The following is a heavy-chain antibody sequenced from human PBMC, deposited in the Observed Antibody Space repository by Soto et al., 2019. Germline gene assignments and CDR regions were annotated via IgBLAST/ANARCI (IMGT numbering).Heavy chain of an antibody. CDR1: GGSISSNSHY. CDR3: ARLFTESYYIDS. V-gene: IGHV4-39*01. D-gene: IGHD1-26*01. Sequence: PSETLSLTCTVSGGSISSNSHYWGWIRQPPGKGLEWIGSVFKSGSTKYSASLKSRVTISVDTSKDQLSMRLSSVTVADTAVYYRARLFTESYYIDSWGHGTLVTVSS. J-gene: IGHJ5*01. CDR2: VFKSGST.